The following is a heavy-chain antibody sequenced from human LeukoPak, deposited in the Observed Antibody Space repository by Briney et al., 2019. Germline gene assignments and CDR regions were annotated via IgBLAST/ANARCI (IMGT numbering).Heavy chain of an antibody. CDR2: IKEDGSQT. CDR1: GFTFSSYW. Sequence: GGSLRLSCAASGFTFSSYWMSWVRQAPGKGLEWVANIKEDGSQTYYVDSVKGRFTISRDNAKNTLYLQMNSLRAEDTAVYSCARVHVYSDLRVWFDPWGQGTLVTVSS. V-gene: IGHV3-7*03. D-gene: IGHD4-11*01. J-gene: IGHJ5*02. CDR3: ARVHVYSDLRVWFDP.